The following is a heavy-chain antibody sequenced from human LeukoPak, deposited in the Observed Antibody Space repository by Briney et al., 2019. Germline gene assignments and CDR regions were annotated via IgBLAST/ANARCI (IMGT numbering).Heavy chain of an antibody. Sequence: GSLRPSCAASGFTFSSYSMNWVRQAPGKGLEWVSSISSSSYIYYADSVKGRFTISRDNAKNSLYLQMNSLRAEDTAVYYCARARFEMVRGVLFAYWGQGTLVTVSS. CDR2: ISSSSYI. J-gene: IGHJ4*02. V-gene: IGHV3-21*01. D-gene: IGHD3-10*01. CDR1: GFTFSSYS. CDR3: ARARFEMVRGVLFAY.